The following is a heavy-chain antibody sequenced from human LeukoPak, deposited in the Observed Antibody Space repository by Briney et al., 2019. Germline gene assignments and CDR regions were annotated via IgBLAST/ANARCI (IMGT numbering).Heavy chain of an antibody. Sequence: GGSLRLSCAGSGFTFSNAWLSWVRQAPGKGLEWVGRIKSKTDGGTTDYAAPVKGRFTISRDDSKTTLYLQMNSLKTEDTGVYYCTTGEVPYIAAAGTDYYYYYMDVCGKGTTVTVAS. CDR2: IKSKTDGGTT. D-gene: IGHD6-13*01. CDR3: TTGEVPYIAAAGTDYYYYYMDV. CDR1: GFTFSNAW. V-gene: IGHV3-15*01. J-gene: IGHJ6*03.